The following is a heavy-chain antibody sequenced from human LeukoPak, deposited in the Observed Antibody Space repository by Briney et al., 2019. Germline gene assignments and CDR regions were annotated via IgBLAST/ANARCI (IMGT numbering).Heavy chain of an antibody. J-gene: IGHJ4*02. CDR3: ARVGFDCSSTSCSEYYFDY. D-gene: IGHD2-2*01. CDR1: GYTFTSYY. Sequence: ASVKVSCKASGYTFTSYYMHWVRQAPGQGLEWMGIINPSGGSTSYAQKFQGRVTMTRDTSTSTVYMELSSLRSEDTAVYYCARVGFDCSSTSCSEYYFDYWGQGTLITVSS. CDR2: INPSGGST. V-gene: IGHV1-46*01.